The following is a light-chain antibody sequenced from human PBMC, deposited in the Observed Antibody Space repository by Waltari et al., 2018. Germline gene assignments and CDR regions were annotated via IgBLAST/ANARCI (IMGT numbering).Light chain of an antibody. V-gene: IGLV2-14*01. Sequence: QSALTQPASVSGSPGQSITISCTGTSSDIGANNYVSWYRQHPGKAPKLILYHVTTRPSEVSKRFACYESGNKDSRTISGLPAEDGADYFCRSYTLTYTRVCGGATKLTVL. CDR1: SSDIGANNY. J-gene: IGLJ3*02. CDR2: HVT. CDR3: RSYTLTYTRV.